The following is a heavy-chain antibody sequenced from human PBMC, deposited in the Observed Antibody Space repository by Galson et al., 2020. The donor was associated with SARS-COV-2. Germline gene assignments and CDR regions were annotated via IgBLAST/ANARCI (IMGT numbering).Heavy chain of an antibody. V-gene: IGHV1-2*04. CDR2: LNPNSGGT. CDR1: GHLFTAYY. J-gene: IGHJ4*02. Sequence: ASVKVSCKASGHLFTAYYMHWVRQDHGQRLEWMGWLNPNSGGTNYAHKFQDWVTMTRDTSTSTVYMEMRRLRSDDTAVYFCARENSGRSFDYWGQGTLLTVSS. CDR3: ARENSGRSFDY. D-gene: IGHD6-19*01.